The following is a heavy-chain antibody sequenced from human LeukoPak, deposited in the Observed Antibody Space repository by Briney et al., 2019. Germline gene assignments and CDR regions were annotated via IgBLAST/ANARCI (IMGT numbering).Heavy chain of an antibody. CDR2: ISGSGGSS. CDR3: AKDLYLREFWSGYFDY. J-gene: IGHJ4*02. D-gene: IGHD3-3*01. CDR1: GFTFSSYA. Sequence: PGGSLRLSCAASGFTFSSYAMSWVRQAPGKGLEWVSIISGSGGSSDYADSVKGRLTISRDNSKNTLYLQMDSLRAEDTAVFYCAKDLYLREFWSGYFDYWGQGIPVTVSS. V-gene: IGHV3-23*01.